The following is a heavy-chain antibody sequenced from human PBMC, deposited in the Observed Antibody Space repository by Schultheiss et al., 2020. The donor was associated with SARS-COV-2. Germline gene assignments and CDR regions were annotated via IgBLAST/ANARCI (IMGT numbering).Heavy chain of an antibody. D-gene: IGHD2-2*02. J-gene: IGHJ6*02. CDR3: AKSVPAAIYYYYGMDV. V-gene: IGHV3-74*01. CDR2: INSDGSST. CDR1: GFTFSSYS. Sequence: GESLKISCAASGFTFSSYSMNWVRQAPGKGLEWVSRINSDGSSTSYADSVKGRFTISRDNAKNTLYLQMNSLRAEDTAVYYCAKSVPAAIYYYYGMDVWGQGTLVTVSS.